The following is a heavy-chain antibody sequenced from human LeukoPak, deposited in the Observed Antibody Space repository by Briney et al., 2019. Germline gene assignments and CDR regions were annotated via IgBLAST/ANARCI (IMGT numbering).Heavy chain of an antibody. V-gene: IGHV4-39*01. D-gene: IGHD2-15*01. CDR3: ARPVAVVVAATK. J-gene: IGHJ4*02. CDR2: IYYSGST. CDR1: GGSISSSSYY. Sequence: SETLSLTCTVSGGSISSSSYYWGWIRQPPGKGLEWIGSIYYSGSTYYNPSLKSRVTISVDTSKNQCSLKLSAVNAADTAAYYCARPVAVVVAATKWGQGTLVTVSS.